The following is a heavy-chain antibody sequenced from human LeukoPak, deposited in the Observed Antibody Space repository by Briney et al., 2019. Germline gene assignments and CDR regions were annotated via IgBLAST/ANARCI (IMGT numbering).Heavy chain of an antibody. Sequence: GGSLRLSCEASGVTFCNTAMYCVRHAPGKGLEWGSGIFGTGGSPHYADPVKGRFTISRDNSPNTVYLQIHSLREEDTAVLYCGKPTVVYGSGQKPAWPVDYWGQGTLVSVSS. CDR2: IFGTGGSP. CDR3: GKPTVVYGSGQKPAWPVDY. D-gene: IGHD6-19*01. V-gene: IGHV3-23*01. CDR1: GVTFCNTA. J-gene: IGHJ4*02.